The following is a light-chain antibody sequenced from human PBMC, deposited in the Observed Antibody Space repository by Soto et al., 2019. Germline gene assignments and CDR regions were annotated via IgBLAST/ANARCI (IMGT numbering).Light chain of an antibody. CDR3: QQYQT. J-gene: IGKJ1*01. CDR1: QTTSTW. Sequence: DIQMTQSPSTLSASIGDRVTITCRASQTTSTWLAWYQQKPGKAPKVLIYDASTLESGVPSRFSGSRSGTEFTLTISSLQPDDFATYYCQQYQTFGQGTRVE. CDR2: DAS. V-gene: IGKV1-5*01.